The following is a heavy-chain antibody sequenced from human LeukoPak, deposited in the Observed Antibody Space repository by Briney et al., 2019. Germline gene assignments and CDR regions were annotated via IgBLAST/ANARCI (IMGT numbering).Heavy chain of an antibody. CDR1: GFTFSSYA. Sequence: GGSLRLSCAASGFTFSSYAMHWVRQAPGKGLEWVAVISYDGSNKYYADSVKGRFTISRDNSKNTLYLQINSLRAEDTAVYYCARGSTVTTLRIFDYWGQGTLVTVSS. V-gene: IGHV3-30-3*01. J-gene: IGHJ4*02. D-gene: IGHD4-17*01. CDR2: ISYDGSNK. CDR3: ARGSTVTTLRIFDY.